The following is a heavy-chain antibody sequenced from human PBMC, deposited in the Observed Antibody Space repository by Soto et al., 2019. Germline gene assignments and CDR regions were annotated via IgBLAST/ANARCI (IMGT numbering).Heavy chain of an antibody. Sequence: SETLSLTCAVYGGYFSGYYWSWIRQPPGKGLEWIGEINHSGSTNYNPSLKSRVTMSVDTSKNQFSLKISSVTAADTAVYYCAREAESSSWYVGYWGHGFRVTVSS. CDR2: INHSGST. CDR3: AREAESSSWYVGY. CDR1: GGYFSGYY. D-gene: IGHD6-13*01. V-gene: IGHV4-34*01. J-gene: IGHJ4*01.